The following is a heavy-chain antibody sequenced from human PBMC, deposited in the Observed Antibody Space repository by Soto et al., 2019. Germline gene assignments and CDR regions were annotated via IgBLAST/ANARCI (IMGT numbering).Heavy chain of an antibody. D-gene: IGHD3-10*01. J-gene: IGHJ6*03. CDR2: ISASGRGT. Sequence: EVQLLESGGGLVQPGVSLRLSCAASGFTFTDSAMDWVRQAPGKGLEWISTISASGRGTYDADSVQGRFAISRDNSRNTLYLQMNSLRAEDTAVYYCAKARGSGTPHYMDVWGKGTTVTVSS. CDR3: AKARGSGTPHYMDV. V-gene: IGHV3-23*01. CDR1: GFTFTDSA.